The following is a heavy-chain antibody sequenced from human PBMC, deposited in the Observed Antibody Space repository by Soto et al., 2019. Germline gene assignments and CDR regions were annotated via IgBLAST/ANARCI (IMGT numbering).Heavy chain of an antibody. Sequence: QVQLVESGGGVVQPGRSLRLSCAASGFTFSSYGMHWVRQAPGKGLEWVAVISYDGSNKYYADSVKGRFTNSRDNSKNTLYLQMNSLRAEDTAVYYCAKGNPDTAMDPAPFDYWGQGTLVTVSS. V-gene: IGHV3-30*18. D-gene: IGHD5-18*01. CDR3: AKGNPDTAMDPAPFDY. CDR2: ISYDGSNK. CDR1: GFTFSSYG. J-gene: IGHJ4*02.